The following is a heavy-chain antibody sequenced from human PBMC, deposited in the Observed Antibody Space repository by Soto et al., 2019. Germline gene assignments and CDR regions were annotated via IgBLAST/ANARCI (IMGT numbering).Heavy chain of an antibody. D-gene: IGHD6-19*01. J-gene: IGHJ6*03. CDR3: AKDLAVAGTSSDRYYYYYMDA. CDR2: INGSGGST. V-gene: IGHV3-23*01. CDR1: GFSISYYW. Sequence: GGSLRLSCTASVSGFSISYYWMSWVRQAPGKGLEWVSDINGSGGSTYYADSVKGRFAISRDNSKNTLYLQMNSLRAEDTAVYYCAKDLAVAGTSSDRYYYYYMDAWGKGTTVTVSS.